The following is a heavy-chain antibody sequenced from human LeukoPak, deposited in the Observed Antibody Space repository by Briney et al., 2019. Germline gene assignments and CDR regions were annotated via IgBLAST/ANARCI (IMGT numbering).Heavy chain of an antibody. J-gene: IGHJ4*02. Sequence: GGSLRLSCAASGFTFSSYAMSWVRQAPGKGLEWVSAISGSGGSTYYADSVKGRFTISRDNSKNTLYLQMNSLRAEDTAVYYCAKDWGGYDFWSGYLFSYCFDYWGQGTLVTVSS. CDR2: ISGSGGST. D-gene: IGHD3-3*01. V-gene: IGHV3-23*01. CDR1: GFTFSSYA. CDR3: AKDWGGYDFWSGYLFSYCFDY.